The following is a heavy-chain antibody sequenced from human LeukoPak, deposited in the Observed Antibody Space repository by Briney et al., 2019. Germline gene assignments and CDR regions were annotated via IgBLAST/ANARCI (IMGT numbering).Heavy chain of an antibody. V-gene: IGHV4-59*08. CDR1: GASISSHY. CDR2: IHYSGST. J-gene: IGHJ5*02. D-gene: IGHD6-6*01. Sequence: PSETLSLTCSVSGASISSHYWSWIRQPPGKGLEWIGYIHYSGSTNCNPSLKSRVTISLDTSKNQFSLKLSSVTAADAAVYYCGRSIASHGPTHNWFGPWGQGTLVTVSS. CDR3: GRSIASHGPTHNWFGP.